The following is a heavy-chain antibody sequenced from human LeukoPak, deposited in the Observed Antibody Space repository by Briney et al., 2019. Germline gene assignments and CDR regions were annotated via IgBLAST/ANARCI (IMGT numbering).Heavy chain of an antibody. CDR3: ARDGWEYYDSSGYHMNWFDP. J-gene: IGHJ5*02. Sequence: ASVKVSCKASGYTFTSYGISWVRQAPGQGLGWMGWINPNSGGTNYAQKFQGRVTMTRDTSISTAYMELSRLRSDDTAVYYCARDGWEYYDSSGYHMNWFDPWGQGTLVTVSS. CDR1: GYTFTSYG. V-gene: IGHV1-2*02. D-gene: IGHD3-22*01. CDR2: INPNSGGT.